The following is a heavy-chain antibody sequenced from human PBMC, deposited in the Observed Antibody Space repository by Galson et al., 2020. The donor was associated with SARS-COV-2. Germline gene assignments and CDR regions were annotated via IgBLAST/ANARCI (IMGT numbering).Heavy chain of an antibody. J-gene: IGHJ3*02. D-gene: IGHD3-22*01. Sequence: SETLSLTCTVSAGSISSSSYYWGWIRQPPGRGLEWIGSVYYSGSTYIRRTYYNPSLKSRVTISVDTSKNQFSLKLSSVTAADTAVYYCARSPSGDYYDSSGYWAFEIWGQGTMVTVSS. CDR3: ARSPSGDYYDSSGYWAFEI. V-gene: IGHV4-39*01. CDR1: AGSISSSSYY. CDR2: VYYSGSTYIRRT.